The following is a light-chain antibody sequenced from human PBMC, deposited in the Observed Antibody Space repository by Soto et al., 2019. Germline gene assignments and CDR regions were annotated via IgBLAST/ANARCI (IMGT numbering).Light chain of an antibody. CDR3: QQLNSY. J-gene: IGKJ5*01. CDR2: AES. CDR1: QNISTY. V-gene: IGKV1-9*01. Sequence: DIEMTQSPSSLASSVGDRFTMTCRASQNISTYVNWYQQKTGKAPKLLIYAESTLQSGVPSRFSGSGSGTEFTLTISNLQPEDFATYYCQQLNSYFGQGTRLEIK.